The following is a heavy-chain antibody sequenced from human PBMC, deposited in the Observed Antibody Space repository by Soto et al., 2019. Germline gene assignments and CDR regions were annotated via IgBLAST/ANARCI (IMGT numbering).Heavy chain of an antibody. CDR3: TIFELIDY. CDR2: ISGSGGST. D-gene: IGHD3-10*02. J-gene: IGHJ4*02. CDR1: GFTFSNYA. Sequence: VQLVESGGGVVQSGRSLRLSCAASGFTFSNYAMTWVRQAPGKGLEWVSVISGSGGSTYYADSVKGRFTISRDNSKNTLYLQMNSLRAEDTAVYYCTIFELIDYWGQGTPVTVSS. V-gene: IGHV3-23*04.